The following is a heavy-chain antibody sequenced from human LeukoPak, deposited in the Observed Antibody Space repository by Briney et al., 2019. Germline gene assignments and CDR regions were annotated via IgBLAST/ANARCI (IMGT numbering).Heavy chain of an antibody. Sequence: ASVKVSCKASGYTFTSYDINWVRQATGQGLERMGWMNPNSGNTGYAQKFQGRVTMTRNTSISTAYMELSSLRSEDTAVYYCARGAHNNVYPNWFDPWGQGTLVTASS. D-gene: IGHD1/OR15-1a*01. CDR2: MNPNSGNT. J-gene: IGHJ5*02. CDR1: GYTFTSYD. V-gene: IGHV1-8*01. CDR3: ARGAHNNVYPNWFDP.